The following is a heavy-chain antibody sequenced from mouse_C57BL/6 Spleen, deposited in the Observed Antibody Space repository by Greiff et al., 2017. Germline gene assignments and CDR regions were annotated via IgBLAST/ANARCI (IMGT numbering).Heavy chain of an antibody. CDR1: GYSFTGYY. J-gene: IGHJ4*01. D-gene: IGHD2-4*01. CDR2: INPSTGGT. CDR3: ARGDYDTYAMDY. Sequence: VQLQQSGPELVKPGASVKISCKASGYSFTGYYMNWVKQSPEKSLEWIGEINPSTGGTTYNQKFKAKATLTVDKSSSTAYMQLKSLTSEDSAVYYCARGDYDTYAMDYWGQGTSVTVAS. V-gene: IGHV1-42*01.